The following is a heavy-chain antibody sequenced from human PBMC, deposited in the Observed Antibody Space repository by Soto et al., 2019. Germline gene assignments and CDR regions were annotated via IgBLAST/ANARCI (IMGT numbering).Heavy chain of an antibody. Sequence: ASVKVSCKASGYTFTSYGISWVRQAPGQGLEWMGWISAYNGNANYAQKLQGRVTMTTDTSTSTAYMELRSLRSDDTAVYYCARDPIAVAGTDAFDIWGQVTMVTVSS. V-gene: IGHV1-18*01. CDR3: ARDPIAVAGTDAFDI. CDR1: GYTFTSYG. J-gene: IGHJ3*02. CDR2: ISAYNGNA. D-gene: IGHD6-19*01.